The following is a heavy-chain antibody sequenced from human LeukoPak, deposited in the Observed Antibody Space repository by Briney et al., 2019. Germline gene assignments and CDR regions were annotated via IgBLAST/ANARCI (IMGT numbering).Heavy chain of an antibody. CDR3: ARESGSGYYGSFDHYFDY. J-gene: IGHJ4*02. Sequence: PSETLSLTCVVSGGSIGGYHWSWIRQPPGKGLEWIGYIYYKGITNYNPSLKSRVTISLDTSKSQFSLNLSSVTAADTAVYYCARESGSGYYGSFDHYFDYWGQGTLVTVSS. CDR1: GGSIGGYH. CDR2: IYYKGIT. V-gene: IGHV4-59*12. D-gene: IGHD3-22*01.